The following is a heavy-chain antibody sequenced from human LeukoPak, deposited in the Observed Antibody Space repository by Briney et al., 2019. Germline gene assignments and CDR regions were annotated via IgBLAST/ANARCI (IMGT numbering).Heavy chain of an antibody. CDR2: IYYSGST. Sequence: SETLSLTCTVSGGSISSYYWSWIRQPPGKGLEWLGYIYYSGSTNYNPSLKSRVTISVDTSKNQFSLKLSSVTAADTAVYYCARERYGGYYFDYWGQGTLVTVSS. D-gene: IGHD1-26*01. V-gene: IGHV4-59*01. CDR1: GGSISSYY. J-gene: IGHJ4*02. CDR3: ARERYGGYYFDY.